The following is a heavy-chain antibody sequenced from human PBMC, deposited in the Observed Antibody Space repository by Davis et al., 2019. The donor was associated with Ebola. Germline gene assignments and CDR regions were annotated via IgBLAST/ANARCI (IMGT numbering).Heavy chain of an antibody. Sequence: GSLRLSCAVYGGSFSGYYWSWIRQPPGKGLEWIGEINHSGSTNYNPSLKSRVTISVDTSKNQFSLKLSPVTAADTAVYYCARGRAYYGSGSYQYYYYYYGMDVWGQGTTVTVSS. V-gene: IGHV4-34*01. CDR2: INHSGST. CDR1: GGSFSGYY. CDR3: ARGRAYYGSGSYQYYYYYYGMDV. D-gene: IGHD3-10*01. J-gene: IGHJ6*02.